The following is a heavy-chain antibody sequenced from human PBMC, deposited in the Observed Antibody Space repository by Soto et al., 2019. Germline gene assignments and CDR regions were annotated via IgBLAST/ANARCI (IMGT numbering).Heavy chain of an antibody. CDR2: IKQDGSEK. J-gene: IGHJ6*03. D-gene: IGHD2-15*01. CDR1: GFTFSSYW. V-gene: IGHV3-7*01. CDR3: ARANGCSGGSCYSPYYYYYMDV. Sequence: EVQLVESGGGLVQPGGSLRLSCAASGFTFSSYWMSWVRQAPGKGLEWVANIKQDGSEKYYVDSVKGRFTISSDNAKNSLYLQMNSLRAEDTAVYYCARANGCSGGSCYSPYYYYYMDVWGKGTTVTVSS.